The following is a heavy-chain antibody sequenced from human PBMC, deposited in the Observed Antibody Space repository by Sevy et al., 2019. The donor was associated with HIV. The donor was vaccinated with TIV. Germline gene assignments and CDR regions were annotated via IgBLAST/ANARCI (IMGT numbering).Heavy chain of an antibody. V-gene: IGHV3-30*03. CDR2: ISYDGSLK. CDR3: AREHPGYNPFDN. CDR1: GFTFSTYA. J-gene: IGHJ4*02. Sequence: GESLKISCAGSGFTFSTYAMHWVRQAPGKGLEWLAVISYDGSLKFHTDSVRGRFTISRANSKKTVYLQMNSLRAEDTAVYYCAREHPGYNPFDNWGQGTLVTVSS. D-gene: IGHD5-12*01.